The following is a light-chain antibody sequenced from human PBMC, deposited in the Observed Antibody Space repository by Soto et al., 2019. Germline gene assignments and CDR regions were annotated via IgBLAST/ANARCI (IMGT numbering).Light chain of an antibody. Sequence: EIVLTQSPSTLSLSTGERATLSCRASQSVSSYLAWYQQKPGQAPRLLIYDASNRATGIPARFSGSGSGTEFTLTISSLQSEDFAVYYCQQYNNWPPKTFGQGTKVDIK. CDR3: QQYNNWPPKT. CDR1: QSVSSY. CDR2: DAS. V-gene: IGKV3-11*01. J-gene: IGKJ1*01.